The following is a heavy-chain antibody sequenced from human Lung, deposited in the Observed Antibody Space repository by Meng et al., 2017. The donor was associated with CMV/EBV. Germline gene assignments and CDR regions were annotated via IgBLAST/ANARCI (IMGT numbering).Heavy chain of an antibody. Sequence: GESXKISCAASGFSLSDYSMNWVRQAPGKGLEWVSISSKSEGYIRYADSVKGRFTISRDNAKNSLSLQMNNLRAEDTAVYYCARCYDFWSGYYSDYWGRGMLVTVSS. J-gene: IGHJ4*02. CDR2: SSKSEGYI. V-gene: IGHV3-21*04. D-gene: IGHD3-3*01. CDR1: GFSLSDYS. CDR3: ARCYDFWSGYYSDY.